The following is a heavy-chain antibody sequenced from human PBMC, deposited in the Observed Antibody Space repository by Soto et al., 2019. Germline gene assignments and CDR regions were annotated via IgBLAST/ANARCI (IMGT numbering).Heavy chain of an antibody. CDR3: ARDYCSGGSCYRGNWFDP. CDR1: GGSISSGGYY. D-gene: IGHD2-15*01. Sequence: SETLSLTCTVSGGSISSGGYYWSWIRQHPGKGLEWIGYIYYSGSTYYNPSLKSRVTISVDTSKNQFSLKLSSVTAADTAVYYCARDYCSGGSCYRGNWFDPWGQGTLVTVSS. J-gene: IGHJ5*02. V-gene: IGHV4-31*03. CDR2: IYYSGST.